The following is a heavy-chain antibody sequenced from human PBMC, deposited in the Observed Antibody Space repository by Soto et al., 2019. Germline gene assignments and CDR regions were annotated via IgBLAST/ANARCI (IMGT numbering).Heavy chain of an antibody. J-gene: IGHJ5*02. V-gene: IGHV3-74*01. D-gene: IGHD3-16*02. CDR2: INSDGSSP. CDR3: TRDRRISGFDP. Sequence: GGSLRLSCEASGFTFSSYWMHWVRQGPGKGLEWLSLINSDGSSPNYADSVKGRFTVSRDSAKNTLFLQMNSLRVDDTAVYYCTRDRRISGFDPRGQGTLVTVSS. CDR1: GFTFSSYW.